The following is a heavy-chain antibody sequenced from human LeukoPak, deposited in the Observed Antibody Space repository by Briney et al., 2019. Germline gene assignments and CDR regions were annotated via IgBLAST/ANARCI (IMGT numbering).Heavy chain of an antibody. J-gene: IGHJ4*02. V-gene: IGHV1-69*05. CDR3: ARAMERYCSGGSCYYFDY. CDR1: GGTFSSYA. CDR2: IIPMFGTA. Sequence: SVKVSCKASGGTFSSYAISWVRQAPGQGLEWMGRIIPMFGTANYAQKFQGSVTITTDESKSTAYMELSSLRSEDTAVYYCARAMERYCSGGSCYYFDYWGQGTLVIVSS. D-gene: IGHD2-15*01.